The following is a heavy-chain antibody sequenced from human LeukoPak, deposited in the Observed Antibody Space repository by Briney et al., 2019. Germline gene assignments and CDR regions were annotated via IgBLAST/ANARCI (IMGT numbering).Heavy chain of an antibody. V-gene: IGHV3-7*01. CDR3: ARDWSDGFDY. J-gene: IGHJ4*02. CDR2: IKEDGSEK. Sequence: GGSLRLSCAAFGFTFSSYWMSWVRQAPGKGLEWVASIKEDGSEKYYVDSVKGRFTTSRDNAKNSVYLQMNSLRAEDTAVYYCARDWSDGFDYWGQGTLVTVSS. D-gene: IGHD3-3*01. CDR1: GFTFSSYW.